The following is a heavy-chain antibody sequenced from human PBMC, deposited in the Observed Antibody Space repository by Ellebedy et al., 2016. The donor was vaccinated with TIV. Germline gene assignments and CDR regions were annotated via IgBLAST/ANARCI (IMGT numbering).Heavy chain of an antibody. CDR1: GFTFSHYA. J-gene: IGHJ3*02. CDR2: ITYHGSDR. D-gene: IGHD2-2*01. V-gene: IGHV3-30-3*01. Sequence: GESLKISCVAPGFTFSHYAMNWVRQAPGKGLEWVAAITYHGSDRDFADSVKGRFTISRDNSKNTLYLQMNSLRAEDTAVYYCTRYCTITDCSTYAFDMWGQGTMVTVSS. CDR3: TRYCTITDCSTYAFDM.